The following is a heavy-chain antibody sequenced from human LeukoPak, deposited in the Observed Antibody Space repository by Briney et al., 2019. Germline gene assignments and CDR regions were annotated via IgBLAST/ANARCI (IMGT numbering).Heavy chain of an antibody. CDR2: IYHSGST. CDR1: GGSISSSNW. J-gene: IGHJ4*02. D-gene: IGHD3-3*01. CDR3: ASSYYDFWSGYYGFYFDY. Sequence: SETLSLTCAVSGGSISSSNWWSWVRQPPGKGLEWIGEIYHSGSTNYNPSLKSRVTISVDTSKNQFSLKLSSVTAADTAVYYCASSYYDFWSGYYGFYFDYWGQGTLVTVSS. V-gene: IGHV4-4*02.